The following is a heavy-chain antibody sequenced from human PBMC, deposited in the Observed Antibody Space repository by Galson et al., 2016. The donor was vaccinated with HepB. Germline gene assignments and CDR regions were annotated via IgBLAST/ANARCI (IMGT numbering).Heavy chain of an antibody. CDR1: GFNFRSYG. V-gene: IGHV3-33*01. D-gene: IGHD3-10*01. CDR3: ARDRAYGSGTYNNGLDV. J-gene: IGHJ6*02. Sequence: SLRLSCAASGFNFRSYGMHWVRQAPGKGLEWVAVIWYDEINKYYVDSVKGRFTISRDNSKNTLYLQMNSLRVDDTAVYYCARDRAYGSGTYNNGLDVWGQGTTVTVSS. CDR2: IWYDEINK.